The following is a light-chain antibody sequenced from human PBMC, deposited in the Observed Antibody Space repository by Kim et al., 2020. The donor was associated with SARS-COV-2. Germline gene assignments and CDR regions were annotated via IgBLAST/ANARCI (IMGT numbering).Light chain of an antibody. CDR1: SLRSYY. V-gene: IGLV3-19*01. Sequence: VTLGQTVRITCQGDSLRSYYASWYQQKPGQAPVLVIYGKNNRPSGIPDRFSGSSSGNTASLTITGAQAEDEADYYCNSRDSSGNRVFGGGTQLTVL. CDR3: NSRDSSGNRV. J-gene: IGLJ3*02. CDR2: GKN.